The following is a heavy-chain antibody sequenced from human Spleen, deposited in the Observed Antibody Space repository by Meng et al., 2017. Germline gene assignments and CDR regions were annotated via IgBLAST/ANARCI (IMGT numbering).Heavy chain of an antibody. CDR3: ARGLYDSSGIFDY. Sequence: QVRLVRSGAEGKKPGASVKVSCKASGGTFSSYAISWVRQAPGQGLEWMGGIIPIFGTANYAQKFQGRVTITADESTSTAYMELSSLRSEDTAVYYCARGLYDSSGIFDYWGQGTLVTVSS. V-gene: IGHV1-69*01. CDR1: GGTFSSYA. D-gene: IGHD3-22*01. CDR2: IIPIFGTA. J-gene: IGHJ4*02.